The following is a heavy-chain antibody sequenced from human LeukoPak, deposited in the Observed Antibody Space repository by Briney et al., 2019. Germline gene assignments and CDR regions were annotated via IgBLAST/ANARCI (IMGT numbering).Heavy chain of an antibody. J-gene: IGHJ5*01. CDR2: ISSSGSTI. CDR1: GFTFSSYE. CDR3: ARAGWAMAYNWFDP. D-gene: IGHD5-18*01. V-gene: IGHV3-48*03. Sequence: PGGSLRLSCAASGFTFSSYEMNWVRQAPGKGLEWVSYISSSGSTIYYADSVKGRFTISRDNAKNSLYLQMNSLRAEDTALYYCARAGWAMAYNWFDPWGQGTLVTVSS.